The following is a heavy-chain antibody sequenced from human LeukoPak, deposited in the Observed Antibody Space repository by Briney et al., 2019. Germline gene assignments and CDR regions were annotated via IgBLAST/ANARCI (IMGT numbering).Heavy chain of an antibody. CDR3: ARVGYCTHGVCYSMDV. D-gene: IGHD2-8*01. J-gene: IGHJ6*03. Sequence: GASVKVSCKASGYTFTGHYIHRVRQAPGQGFEWIGWINPNSGGPNYAQKFQGRVTMTRDTSISTAYMELSRLRSDDTAVYYCARVGYCTHGVCYSMDVWGKGTTVTVSS. CDR2: INPNSGGP. CDR1: GYTFTGHY. V-gene: IGHV1-2*02.